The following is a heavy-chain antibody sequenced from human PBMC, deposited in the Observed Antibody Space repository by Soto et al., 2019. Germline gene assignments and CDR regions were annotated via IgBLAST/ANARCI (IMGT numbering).Heavy chain of an antibody. J-gene: IGHJ6*03. CDR2: IITDGSST. D-gene: IGHD1-26*01. CDR3: ATGLSTRGYYMDA. CDR1: GFSFSIYW. Sequence: EVQLVESGGGLVQPGGSLILSCAASGFSFSIYWMHWVRQAPGKGLVWVSRIITDGSSTSYADSVKGRFTISSDNAKNTLYLQMNSLRAEDTAVYYCATGLSTRGYYMDAWGKGTTVTVSS. V-gene: IGHV3-74*01.